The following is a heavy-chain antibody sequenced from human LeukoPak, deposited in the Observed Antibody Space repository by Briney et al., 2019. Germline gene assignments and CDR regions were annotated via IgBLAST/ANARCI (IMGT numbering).Heavy chain of an antibody. J-gene: IGHJ4*02. CDR3: ARDGAHPDAYCGGDCYSLH. CDR2: IKQDGSEK. D-gene: IGHD2-21*02. CDR1: GFTFGSYW. Sequence: PGGSLRLSSAASGFTFGSYWMSWVSQAPGKGREWVANIKQDGSEKYYVDSVKGRFTISRDNAKNSLYLQMNSLRAEDTAVYYCARDGAHPDAYCGGDCYSLHWGQGTLVTVSS. V-gene: IGHV3-7*01.